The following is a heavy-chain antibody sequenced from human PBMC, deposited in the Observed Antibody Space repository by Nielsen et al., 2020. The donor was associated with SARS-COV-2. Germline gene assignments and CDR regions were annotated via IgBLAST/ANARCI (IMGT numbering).Heavy chain of an antibody. CDR2: ISPDDSET. CDR1: GYSFTNHW. J-gene: IGHJ4*02. D-gene: IGHD5-24*01. V-gene: IGHV5-51*01. CDR3: ARPTGDAYNSFDY. Sequence: GESLKISCRGHGYSFTNHWIGWVRQMPGKGLEWVGIISPDDSETRDNPSFQGQVTISVDKSISTAYLQWSSLKASDTAMYYCARPTGDAYNSFDYWGQGTLVTVSS.